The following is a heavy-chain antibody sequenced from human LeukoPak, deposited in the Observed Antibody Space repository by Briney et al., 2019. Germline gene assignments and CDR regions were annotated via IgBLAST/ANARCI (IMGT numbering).Heavy chain of an antibody. Sequence: SETLSLTCTVSGGSISSSSYYWGWIRQPPGKGLEWIGSIYYSGSTYYNPSLKSRVTISVDTSKNQFSLKLSSVTAADTAVYYCARLRGSYGHWGQGTLVTVSS. CDR3: ARLRGSYGH. J-gene: IGHJ4*02. CDR1: GGSISSSSYY. CDR2: IYYSGST. V-gene: IGHV4-39*01. D-gene: IGHD1-26*01.